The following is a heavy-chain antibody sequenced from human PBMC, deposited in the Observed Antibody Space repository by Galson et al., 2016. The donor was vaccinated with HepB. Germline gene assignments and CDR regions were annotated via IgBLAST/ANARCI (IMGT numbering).Heavy chain of an antibody. CDR1: GFNFRGYW. CDR2: INTDGSET. J-gene: IGHJ4*02. CDR3: AKCRSSDSTSCPNY. Sequence: SLRLSCAASGFNFRGYWMSWVRQAPGKGLVWVSRINTDGSETNYADSVKGRFTISRDNAKNTLYLQMNSLRAEDTALYFCAKCRSSDSTSCPNYWGQGTLVTVSS. D-gene: IGHD2-2*01. V-gene: IGHV3-74*01.